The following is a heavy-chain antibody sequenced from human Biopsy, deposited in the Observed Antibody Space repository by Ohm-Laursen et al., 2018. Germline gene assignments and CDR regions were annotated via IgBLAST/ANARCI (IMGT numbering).Heavy chain of an antibody. CDR2: TFYRAKWYT. Sequence: SETLSLTCAISGDSVSSNRAAWNWIRQSPSGGLEWLGRTFYRAKWYTDFAVSVESRITLTPDPSTNQFSLQLNSVTPDDTAVYYCARSGSDSLNYYFDFWGQGTLVTVSS. V-gene: IGHV6-1*01. J-gene: IGHJ4*02. D-gene: IGHD2-21*02. CDR1: GDSVSSNRAA. CDR3: ARSGSDSLNYYFDF.